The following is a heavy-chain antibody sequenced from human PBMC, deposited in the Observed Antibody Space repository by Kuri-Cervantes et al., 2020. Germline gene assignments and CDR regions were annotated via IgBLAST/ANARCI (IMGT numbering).Heavy chain of an antibody. Sequence: ASVKVSCKASGYTFTGNYIHWVRLAPGQGLEWMGWINPNSGDTNYAQKFQGRVTMTRDTSISTAYMELSSLRSEDTAVYYCASGITGTPNGYWGQGTLVTVSS. J-gene: IGHJ4*02. V-gene: IGHV1-2*02. D-gene: IGHD1-20*01. CDR1: GYTFTGNY. CDR3: ASGITGTPNGY. CDR2: INPNSGDT.